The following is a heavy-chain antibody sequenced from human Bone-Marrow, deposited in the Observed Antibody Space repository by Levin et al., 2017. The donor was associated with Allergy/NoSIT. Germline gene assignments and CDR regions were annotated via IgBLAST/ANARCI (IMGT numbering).Heavy chain of an antibody. Sequence: GESLKISCAASGFTFSRHSMNWVRQAPGKGLEWVSSISASSSHMFYADSVRGRFTISRDNAENSLYVQMNSLRTEDTAVYYCARNDDSDQGIDYWGQGILVTVSS. CDR3: ARNDDSDQGIDY. D-gene: IGHD4-11*01. CDR2: ISASSSHM. V-gene: IGHV3-21*01. CDR1: GFTFSRHS. J-gene: IGHJ4*02.